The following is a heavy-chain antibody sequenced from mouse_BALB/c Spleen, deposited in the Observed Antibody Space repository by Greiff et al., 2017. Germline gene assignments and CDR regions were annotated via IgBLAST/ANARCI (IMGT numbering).Heavy chain of an antibody. V-gene: IGHV3-6*02. CDR1: GYSITSGYY. J-gene: IGHJ4*01. CDR2: ISYDGSN. Sequence: EVKLMESGPGLVKPSQSLSLTCSVTGYSITSGYYWNWIRQFPGNKLEWMGYISYDGSNNYNPSLKNRISITRDTSKNQFFLKLNSVTTEDTATYYCARIYGNYEVDYWGQGTSVTVSS. D-gene: IGHD2-1*01. CDR3: ARIYGNYEVDY.